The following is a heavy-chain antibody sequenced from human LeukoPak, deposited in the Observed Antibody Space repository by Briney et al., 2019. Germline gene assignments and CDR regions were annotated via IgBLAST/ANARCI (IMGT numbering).Heavy chain of an antibody. V-gene: IGHV1-2*04. CDR3: ARVDRYYDYVWGSYRYRYYFDY. CDR1: GYTFIGYY. CDR2: INPSSGGT. Sequence: GASVKVSCKASGYTFIGYYMHWVRQAPGQGLEWMGWINPSSGGTNYAQKFQGWVTMTRDTSISTAYMELSSLRSEDTAVYYCARVDRYYDYVWGSYRYRYYFDYWGQGTLVTVSS. J-gene: IGHJ4*02. D-gene: IGHD3-16*02.